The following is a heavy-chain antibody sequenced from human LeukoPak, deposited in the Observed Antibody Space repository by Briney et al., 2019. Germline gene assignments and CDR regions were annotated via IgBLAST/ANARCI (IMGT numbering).Heavy chain of an antibody. CDR3: ARFNGSGSYYRDNWFDP. D-gene: IGHD3-10*01. CDR1: GGSISSSSYY. J-gene: IGHJ5*02. CDR2: IYYSGST. Sequence: PPGTLTLTCTVSGGSISSSSYYWGWIRQPPGKGLEWIGSIYYSGSTYYNPCLKSRVTISVDTSKNQFSLKLSSVTAADTAVYYCARFNGSGSYYRDNWFDPWGQGTLVTVSS. V-gene: IGHV4-39*01.